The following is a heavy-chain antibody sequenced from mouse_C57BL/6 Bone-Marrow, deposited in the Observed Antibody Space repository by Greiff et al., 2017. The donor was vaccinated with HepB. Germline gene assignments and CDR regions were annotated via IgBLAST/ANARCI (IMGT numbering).Heavy chain of an antibody. CDR1: GYTFTDYN. D-gene: IGHD3-1*01. CDR3: ASTGYGPFAY. V-gene: IGHV1-18*01. J-gene: IGHJ3*01. CDR2: INPNNGGT. Sequence: VQLKQSGPELVKPGASVKIPCKASGYTFTDYNMDWVKQSHGKSLEWIGDINPNNGGTIYNQKFKGKATLTVDKSSSTAYMELRSLTSEDTAVYYCASTGYGPFAYWGQGTLVTVSA.